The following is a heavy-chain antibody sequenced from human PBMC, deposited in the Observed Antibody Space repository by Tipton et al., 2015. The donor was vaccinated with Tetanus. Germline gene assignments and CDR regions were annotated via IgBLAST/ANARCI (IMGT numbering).Heavy chain of an antibody. CDR2: ISSTTSYI. V-gene: IGHV3-21*01. Sequence: SLRLSCSVSGFLFSSYTMNWVRQAPGRGLEWVSSISSTTSYIYYSDSVKGRFTISRDNAKNSLYLQMNSLTADDTAVYFCASGSSLDYRGQGTLVTVSS. D-gene: IGHD6-6*01. CDR1: GFLFSSYT. CDR3: ASGSSLDY. J-gene: IGHJ4*02.